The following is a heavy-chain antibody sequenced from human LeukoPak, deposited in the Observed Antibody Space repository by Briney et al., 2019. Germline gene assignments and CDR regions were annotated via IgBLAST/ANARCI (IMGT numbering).Heavy chain of an antibody. Sequence: GESLKISCKGSGYSFTSYWIGWVRQMPGKGLEWMGIIYPGDSDTRYSPSFQGQVTISADKSISTAYLQWSSLKASDTAMYYCATRDSPARYGMDVWGQGTTVTVSS. CDR1: GYSFTSYW. D-gene: IGHD2-2*01. J-gene: IGHJ6*02. V-gene: IGHV5-51*01. CDR3: ATRDSPARYGMDV. CDR2: IYPGDSDT.